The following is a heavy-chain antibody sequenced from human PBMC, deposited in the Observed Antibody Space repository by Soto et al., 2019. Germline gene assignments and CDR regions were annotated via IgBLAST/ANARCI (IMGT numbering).Heavy chain of an antibody. V-gene: IGHV3-21*01. CDR3: AREGGQFIARRYYYYGRDV. D-gene: IGHD6-13*01. J-gene: IGHJ6*02. CDR1: GFTFSSYS. Sequence: EVQLVESGGGLVKPGGSLRLSCAASGFTFSSYSMNWVRQAPGKGLEWVSSISSSSSYIYYADSVKGRFTISRDNAKNALYLQMNSLRAEDTAVYYCAREGGQFIARRYYYYGRDVWVQGTTVTVSS. CDR2: ISSSSSYI.